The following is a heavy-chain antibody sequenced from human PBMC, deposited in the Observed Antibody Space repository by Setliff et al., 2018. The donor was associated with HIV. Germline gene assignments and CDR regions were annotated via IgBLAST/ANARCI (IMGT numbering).Heavy chain of an antibody. J-gene: IGHJ4*02. V-gene: IGHV3-30*02. CDR2: IRYDGSDK. D-gene: IGHD6-13*01. Sequence: GGSLRLSCAISGFTFSNYGMHWVRQAPGKGLEWVAFIRYDGSDKYYVDSVKGRFTVFRDNSKNTLYLQMNSLRPEDTALYYCAKDRLLDGSSWYYLDYWGQGTLVTVSS. CDR3: AKDRLLDGSSWYYLDY. CDR1: GFTFSNYG.